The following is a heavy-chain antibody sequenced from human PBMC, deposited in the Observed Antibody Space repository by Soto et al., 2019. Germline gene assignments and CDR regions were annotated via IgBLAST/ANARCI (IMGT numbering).Heavy chain of an antibody. CDR3: ARAITNYDFWSGPVGWFDT. V-gene: IGHV4-59*01. CDR2: IYYSGST. Sequence: SETLSLTCTVSGGSISSYYWSWIRQPPGKGLEWIGYIYYSGSTNYNPSLKSRVTISVDTSKNQFSLKLSSVTAADTAVYYCARAITNYDFWSGPVGWFDTWGQGTLVTVSS. CDR1: GGSISSYY. D-gene: IGHD3-3*01. J-gene: IGHJ5*02.